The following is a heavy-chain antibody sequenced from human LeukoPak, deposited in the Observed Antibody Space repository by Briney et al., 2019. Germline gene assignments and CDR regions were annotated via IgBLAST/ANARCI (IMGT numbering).Heavy chain of an antibody. D-gene: IGHD5-12*01. CDR2: ISYDGSNK. J-gene: IGHJ4*02. CDR1: GFTFSSYA. Sequence: GGSLRLSCAASGFTFSSYAMHWVRQAPGKGLEWVAVISYDGSNKYYADSVKGRFTISRDNSKNTLYLQMNSLRAEDTAVYYCAREVRYSGYDYWGQGTLVTVSS. CDR3: AREVRYSGYDY. V-gene: IGHV3-30*04.